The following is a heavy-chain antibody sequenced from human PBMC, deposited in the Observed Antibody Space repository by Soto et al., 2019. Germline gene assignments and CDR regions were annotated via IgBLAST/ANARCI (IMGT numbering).Heavy chain of an antibody. Sequence: SETLSLTCTVSGGSISSYYWSWIRQPPGKGLEWIGYIYYSGSTNYNPSLKSRVTISVDTSKNQFSLKLSSVTAAGTAVYYCARERCSSTSCYADYWGQGTLVTVSS. CDR3: ARERCSSTSCYADY. V-gene: IGHV4-59*01. CDR2: IYYSGST. D-gene: IGHD2-2*01. CDR1: GGSISSYY. J-gene: IGHJ4*02.